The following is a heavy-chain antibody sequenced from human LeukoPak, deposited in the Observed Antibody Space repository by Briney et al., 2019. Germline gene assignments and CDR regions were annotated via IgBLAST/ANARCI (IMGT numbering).Heavy chain of an antibody. CDR3: ARDQTV. CDR1: GFSFSSYA. CDR2: MSSSDDGR. D-gene: IGHD4-17*01. J-gene: IGHJ4*02. Sequence: PGGSLRLSCATSGFSFSSYAMSWVRQAPGKGLEWVSAMSSSDDGRYYAASVRGRFTISRDNAKNSLYLQMNSLRAEDTAVYYCARDQTVWGQGTLVTVSS. V-gene: IGHV3-23*01.